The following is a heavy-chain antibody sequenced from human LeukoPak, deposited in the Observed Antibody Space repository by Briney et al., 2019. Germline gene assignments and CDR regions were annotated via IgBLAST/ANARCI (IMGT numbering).Heavy chain of an antibody. D-gene: IGHD6-25*01. CDR3: AKDKGQRDN. CDR2: ISGSGGST. J-gene: IGHJ4*02. Sequence: PGGSLRLSCAASGFTFSSYGMSWVRQAPGKGLEWVSVISGSGGSTYYADSVKGRFTISRDNSKNTVYLQMNSLRAEDTAVYYCAKDKGQRDNWGQGTLVTVSS. CDR1: GFTFSSYG. V-gene: IGHV3-23*01.